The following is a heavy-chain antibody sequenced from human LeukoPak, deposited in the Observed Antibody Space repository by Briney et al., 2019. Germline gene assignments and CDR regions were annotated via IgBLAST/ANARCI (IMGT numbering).Heavy chain of an antibody. D-gene: IGHD6-6*01. Sequence: TASETLSLTYTVAGGSIRGYYWSCIRQPPGKGLEWIVYIYYNGSTNSIPSLQSRVTISVDTSKNQFSLKLSSVTAADTAVYYCARVAVAALPWYFDLWGRGTLITVSS. J-gene: IGHJ2*01. CDR1: GGSIRGYY. CDR3: ARVAVAALPWYFDL. V-gene: IGHV4-59*01. CDR2: IYYNGST.